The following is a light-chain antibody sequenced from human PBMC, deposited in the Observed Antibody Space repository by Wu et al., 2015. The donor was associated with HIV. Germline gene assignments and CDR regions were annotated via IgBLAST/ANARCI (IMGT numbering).Light chain of an antibody. CDR1: QSVSSN. CDR3: QQFNDWPRT. Sequence: EIVMTQSPATLSVSPGERATLSCRASQSVSSNLAWYQQKRGQAPRLLIYDASTRATGIPARFSGSGSGTEFTLTISSLQSEDFAVYYCQQFNDWPRTFGQGT. V-gene: IGKV3-15*01. CDR2: DAS. J-gene: IGKJ1*01.